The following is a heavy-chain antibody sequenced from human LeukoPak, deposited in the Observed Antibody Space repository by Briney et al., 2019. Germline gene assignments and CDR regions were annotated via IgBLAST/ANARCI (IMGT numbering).Heavy chain of an antibody. CDR3: ARAPGVVPAAMGYFDY. CDR2: IYTSGST. V-gene: IGHV4-4*07. Sequence: SETLSLTCTVSGGSISSYYWSWIRQPAGKGLEWIGRIYTSGSTNYNPSLKSRVTMSVGTSKNQFSLKLSSVTAADTAVYYCARAPGVVPAAMGYFDYWGQGTLVTVSS. J-gene: IGHJ4*02. D-gene: IGHD2-2*01. CDR1: GGSISSYY.